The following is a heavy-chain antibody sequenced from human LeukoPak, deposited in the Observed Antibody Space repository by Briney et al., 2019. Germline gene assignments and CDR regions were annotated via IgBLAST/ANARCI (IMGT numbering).Heavy chain of an antibody. J-gene: IGHJ3*02. CDR3: ARAFDI. V-gene: IGHV3-48*01. CDR2: ISTSSNI. Sequence: PGGSLRLSCAASGFTFNSYTVNWVRQAPGKGLEWVSYISTSSNIYYADSVKGRFTISRDNAKNSLFLQMNSLRLEDTAVYYCARAFDIWGQGTMVTVSS. CDR1: GFTFNSYT.